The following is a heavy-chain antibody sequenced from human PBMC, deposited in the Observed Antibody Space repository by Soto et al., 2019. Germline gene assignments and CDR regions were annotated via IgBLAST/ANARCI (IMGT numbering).Heavy chain of an antibody. V-gene: IGHV1-2*02. Sequence: ASVKVSCKASGYTFTGYYMHWVRQAPGQGLEWMGWINPNSGGTNYAQKFQGRVTMTRDTSISTAYMELSRLRSDDTAVYYCLGSSLRPRTNYYYYGMDVWGQGTTVTVSS. J-gene: IGHJ6*02. CDR3: LGSSLRPRTNYYYYGMDV. CDR1: GYTFTGYY. CDR2: INPNSGGT. D-gene: IGHD6-6*01.